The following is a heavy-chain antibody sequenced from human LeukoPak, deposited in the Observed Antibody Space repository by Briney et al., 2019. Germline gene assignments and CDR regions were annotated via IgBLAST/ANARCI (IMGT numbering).Heavy chain of an antibody. Sequence: GGSLRLSCAASGFTFSSYGMHWVRQAPGKGLEWVSVIYSGGSTYYADSVKGRFTISRHNSKNTLYLQMNSLRAEDTAVYYCARGGGSNWFDPWGQGTLVTVSS. D-gene: IGHD2-15*01. CDR3: ARGGGSNWFDP. CDR1: GFTFSSYG. CDR2: IYSGGST. J-gene: IGHJ5*02. V-gene: IGHV3-53*04.